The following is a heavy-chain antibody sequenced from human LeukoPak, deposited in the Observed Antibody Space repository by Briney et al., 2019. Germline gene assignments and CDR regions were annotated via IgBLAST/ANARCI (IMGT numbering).Heavy chain of an antibody. Sequence: GASVKVSCRASGYTFTGCYMHWVRQAPGQGLEWMGWINPNSGGTGCAQKFQGRVTMTRDTSTSTVYMELSSLRSEDTAVYYCARGSIVVVPAANNWFDPWGQGTLVTVSS. D-gene: IGHD2-2*01. V-gene: IGHV1-2*02. CDR1: GYTFTGCY. J-gene: IGHJ5*02. CDR2: INPNSGGT. CDR3: ARGSIVVVPAANNWFDP.